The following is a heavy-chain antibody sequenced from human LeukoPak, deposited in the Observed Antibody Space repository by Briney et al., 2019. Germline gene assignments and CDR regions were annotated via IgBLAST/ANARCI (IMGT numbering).Heavy chain of an antibody. Sequence: RASVKVSCKASGYTFTIYDLNWVRQAPGQGLEWVGWMNPNNGGTVYAQKFQGRVTMTRDTSTGTLYMELNSLRSEDTAVYYCARGAIFGVTPRGDGMDVWGQGTTVTVSS. J-gene: IGHJ6*02. CDR2: MNPNNGGT. V-gene: IGHV1-8*01. D-gene: IGHD3-3*01. CDR1: GYTFTIYD. CDR3: ARGAIFGVTPRGDGMDV.